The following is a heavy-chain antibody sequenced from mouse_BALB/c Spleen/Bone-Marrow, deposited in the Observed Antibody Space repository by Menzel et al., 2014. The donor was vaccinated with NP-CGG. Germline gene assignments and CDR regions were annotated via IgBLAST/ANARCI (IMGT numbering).Heavy chain of an antibody. CDR2: IYPGSGTT. D-gene: IGHD1-2*01. CDR1: GYTFTDYY. J-gene: IGHJ4*01. V-gene: IGHV1-84*02. Sequence: LMESGPELVKPGASVKISCKASGYTFTDYYINWVKRKPGQGLEWIGWIYPGSGTTKYNEKFKGKATLTVDTSSSTAYMQLSSLTSEDTAVYFCARDHGYVDVMDCWGQGTSVTVSS. CDR3: ARDHGYVDVMDC.